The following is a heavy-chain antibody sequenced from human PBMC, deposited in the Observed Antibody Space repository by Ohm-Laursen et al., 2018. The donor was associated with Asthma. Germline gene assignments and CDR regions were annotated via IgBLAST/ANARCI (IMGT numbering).Heavy chain of an antibody. D-gene: IGHD1-1*01. V-gene: IGHV3-9*01. J-gene: IGHJ6*02. CDR3: AVRTTSAGFDV. CDR1: GFTFDDYA. Sequence: SSLRLSCAASGFTFDDYAMHWVRQAPGKGLEWVSGISWNSGSIGYADSVKGRFTISRDNAKNSLYLQMNSLRAQDTAVYYCAVRTTSAGFDVWGQGTTVTVSS. CDR2: ISWNSGSI.